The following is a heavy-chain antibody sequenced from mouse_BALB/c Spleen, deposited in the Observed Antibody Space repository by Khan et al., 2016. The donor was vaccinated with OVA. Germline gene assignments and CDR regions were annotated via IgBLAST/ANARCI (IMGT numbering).Heavy chain of an antibody. J-gene: IGHJ2*01. V-gene: IGHV5-6-5*01. CDR2: ISSGGST. CDR3: AREAYRYDENYVDY. Sequence: EVQLQESGGGSVKPGGSLKLSCAVSGFTFSSYVMSWVRQTPEKRLEWVASISSGGSTHYRDSVEGRITISRDNARNILYLQISSLRSEDMAIYFCAREAYRYDENYVDYWGQGTTLTVSS. CDR1: GFTFSSYV. D-gene: IGHD2-14*01.